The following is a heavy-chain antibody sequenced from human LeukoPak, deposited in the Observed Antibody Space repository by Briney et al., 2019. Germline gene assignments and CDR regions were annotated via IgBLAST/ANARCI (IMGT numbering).Heavy chain of an antibody. V-gene: IGHV4-39*07. D-gene: IGHD3-10*01. Sequence: SETLSLTCTVSGGSISSSSYYWGWIRQPPGKGLEWIGSIYYSGSTYYNPSLKSRVTISVDTSKNQFSLKLSSVTAADTAVYYCARGPSFRGSWNYYGSGSYPKRELDYWGQGTLVTVSS. CDR3: ARGPSFRGSWNYYGSGSYPKRELDY. J-gene: IGHJ4*02. CDR1: GGSISSSSYY. CDR2: IYYSGST.